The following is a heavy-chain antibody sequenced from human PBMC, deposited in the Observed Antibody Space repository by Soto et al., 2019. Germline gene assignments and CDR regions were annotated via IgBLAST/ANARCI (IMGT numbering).Heavy chain of an antibody. D-gene: IGHD1-20*01. CDR3: VRVEGGDSWRTIDR. CDR2: IYYTGST. Sequence: PSETLSLTCTVSGGSISSYYWSWIRQPPGKGLEWIGYIYYTGSTNYNPSLKSRVTISVDTSKNQFSLKLSSVTAADTAVYYCVRVEGGDSWRTIDRWGQGTLVTVSS. CDR1: GGSISSYY. J-gene: IGHJ5*02. V-gene: IGHV4-59*01.